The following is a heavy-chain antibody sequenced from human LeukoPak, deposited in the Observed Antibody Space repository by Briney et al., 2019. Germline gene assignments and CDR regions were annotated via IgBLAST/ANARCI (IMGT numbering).Heavy chain of an antibody. D-gene: IGHD3-10*01. Sequence: ASVKVSCKASGYTFTGYYMHWVRQAPGQGLEWMGWISPNSGGTNYAQKFQGRVTMTRDTSISTAYMGLSRLRSDDTAVYYCASGRDYYGSGSHDDAFDIWGQGTMVTVSS. V-gene: IGHV1-2*02. J-gene: IGHJ3*02. CDR1: GYTFTGYY. CDR3: ASGRDYYGSGSHDDAFDI. CDR2: ISPNSGGT.